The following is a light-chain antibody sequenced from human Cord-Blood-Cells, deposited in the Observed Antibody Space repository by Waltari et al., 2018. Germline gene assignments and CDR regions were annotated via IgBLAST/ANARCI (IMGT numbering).Light chain of an antibody. CDR3: CSYAGSYTFVV. J-gene: IGLJ2*01. Sequence: QSALTQPRSVSGSPGQSVTISCTGTSSDVGGYHYVSWYQQHPGKAPKLMIYDVSKRPSGVPDRFSGSKSGNTDSLTISGLQAEDEADYYCCSYAGSYTFVVFGGGTKLTVL. CDR1: SSDVGGYHY. V-gene: IGLV2-11*01. CDR2: DVS.